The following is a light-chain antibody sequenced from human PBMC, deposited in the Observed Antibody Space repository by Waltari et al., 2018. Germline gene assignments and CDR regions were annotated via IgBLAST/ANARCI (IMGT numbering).Light chain of an antibody. J-gene: IGKJ1*01. CDR1: HNILYTSNNKHY. CDR2: WAS. CDR3: QQYYVFPRT. V-gene: IGKV4-1*01. Sequence: DIVMTQSPDSLAVSLGERATFNCKSSHNILYTSNNKHYLSWYQQKPGQPPKLLIYWASTRASGVPDRFSGSGVLTEFTLTITNLQPEDVAVYYCQQYYVFPRTFGPGTKVTIK.